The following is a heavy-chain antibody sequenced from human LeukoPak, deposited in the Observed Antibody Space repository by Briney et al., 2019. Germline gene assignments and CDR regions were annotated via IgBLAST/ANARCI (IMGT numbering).Heavy chain of an antibody. CDR1: GFTFSSYA. Sequence: GGSLRLSCAASGFTFSSYAMHWVRQAPGKGLEWVAVISYDGSNKYYADSVKGRFTISRDNSKNTLYLQMNSLRAEDTVVYYCARVSYWGQGTLVTVSS. CDR2: ISYDGSNK. V-gene: IGHV3-30-3*01. J-gene: IGHJ4*02. CDR3: ARVSY.